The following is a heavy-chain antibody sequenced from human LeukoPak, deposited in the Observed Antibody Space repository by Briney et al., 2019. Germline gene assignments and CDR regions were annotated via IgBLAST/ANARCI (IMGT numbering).Heavy chain of an antibody. J-gene: IGHJ4*02. CDR2: ISGSSSSSDGGAI. Sequence: SGGSLRLSCAASGLTFSSYSMNWVRQAPGRGLEWVSYISGSSSSSDGGAIQYADSVKGRFTVSRDNTKDSLYLQMSSLRAEDTAIYYCARGGGTYSYPIDFWGQGTLVTVSS. V-gene: IGHV3-48*04. D-gene: IGHD1-26*01. CDR3: ARGGGTYSYPIDF. CDR1: GLTFSSYS.